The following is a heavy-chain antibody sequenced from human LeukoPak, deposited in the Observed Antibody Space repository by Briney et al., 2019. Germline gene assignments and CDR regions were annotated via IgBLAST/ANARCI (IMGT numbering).Heavy chain of an antibody. CDR2: ISHDGSNK. Sequence: GGSLRLSCPASGFTFSSYAMHWVRQAPGKGLEGVAVISHDGSNKYYADSVKGRFTISRDNPKNTLYLQMNSLRAEDTAVYYCAGLGYCSGGRCWGQGTLVTVSS. CDR1: GFTFSSYA. V-gene: IGHV3-30*04. D-gene: IGHD2-15*01. J-gene: IGHJ4*02. CDR3: AGLGYCSGGRC.